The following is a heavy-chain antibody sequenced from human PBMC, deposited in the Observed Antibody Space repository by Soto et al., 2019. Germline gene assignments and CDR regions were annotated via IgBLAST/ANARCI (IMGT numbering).Heavy chain of an antibody. D-gene: IGHD6-19*01. Sequence: PGGSLRLSCAASGFTFSSYSMNWVRQAPGKGLEWVSSISSSSSYIYYADSVKGRFTISRDNAKNSLYLQMNSLRAEDTAVYYCAREGGEQWLAAVQHGMDVWGHGTTVTFSS. CDR2: ISSSSSYI. V-gene: IGHV3-21*01. CDR3: AREGGEQWLAAVQHGMDV. CDR1: GFTFSSYS. J-gene: IGHJ6*02.